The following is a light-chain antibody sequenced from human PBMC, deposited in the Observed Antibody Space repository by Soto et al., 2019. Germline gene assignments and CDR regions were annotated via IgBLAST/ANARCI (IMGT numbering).Light chain of an antibody. CDR1: QSVSSTY. CDR3: QQYIRWPLT. Sequence: EIVLTQSPATLSLSPGEKATLSCGASQSVSSTYLAWYQQKPGQAPSLLIYGASTRATGTPARFSGSGSGTEFTLTISSLQSEDFAVYYCQQYIRWPLTFGGGTKVDIK. V-gene: IGKV3-15*01. CDR2: GAS. J-gene: IGKJ4*01.